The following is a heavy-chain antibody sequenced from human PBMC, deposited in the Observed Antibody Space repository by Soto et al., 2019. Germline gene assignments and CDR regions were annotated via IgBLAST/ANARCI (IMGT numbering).Heavy chain of an antibody. V-gene: IGHV3-53*01. D-gene: IGHD3-10*01. Sequence: EVQLVESGGGLIQPGGSLRLSCAVSGFTVSNNYMSWVRQAPGKGLEGVSVIYSGGYTAYGDSVKGRFTISRDNSKNTLLFKRNRWRAGARAVYYCQAVRGGGGYWGQGTLVTVSS. CDR3: QAVRGGGGY. J-gene: IGHJ4*02. CDR1: GFTVSNNY. CDR2: IYSGGYT.